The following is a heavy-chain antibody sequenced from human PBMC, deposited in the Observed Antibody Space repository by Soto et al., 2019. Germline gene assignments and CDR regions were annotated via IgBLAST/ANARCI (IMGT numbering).Heavy chain of an antibody. CDR3: ARLGTIFQEGGWFEP. V-gene: IGHV1-46*03. D-gene: IGHD3-3*01. Sequence: ASVKVSCKASGYTFTSYYMHLVRQAPGQGLEWMGIINPSGGSTSYTQKFQGRVTMTRDTSTSTVYMELSSLRSEDTAVYYCARLGTIFQEGGWFEPWGQGTLVTVSS. J-gene: IGHJ5*02. CDR1: GYTFTSYY. CDR2: INPSGGST.